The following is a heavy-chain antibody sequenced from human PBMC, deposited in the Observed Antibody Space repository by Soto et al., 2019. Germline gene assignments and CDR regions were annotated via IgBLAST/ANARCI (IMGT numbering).Heavy chain of an antibody. J-gene: IGHJ4*02. CDR1: GFTFSTFD. V-gene: IGHV3-23*01. CDR2: IRGSSGST. CDR3: VKGAWLDY. Sequence: EVQLLESGGGLIQPGGSLILSCAASGFTFSTFDMTWVRQPPGKGLEWVSLIRGSSGSTYYADSVRGRFSISNDNSKNTLYLQMNSRRAEDTAVYFCVKGAWLDYWGQGNMVTVSS.